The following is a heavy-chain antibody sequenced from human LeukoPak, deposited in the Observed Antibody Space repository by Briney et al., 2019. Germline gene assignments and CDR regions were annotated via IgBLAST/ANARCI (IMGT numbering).Heavy chain of an antibody. CDR3: ARGLGGSGSYFLTFDN. V-gene: IGHV1-18*01. CDR1: GYTFTSYS. D-gene: IGHD1-26*01. Sequence: GASVKVSCKASGYTFTSYSINWVRQAPGQGLEWMGWISAYNGNTKYAQKVQGRVTMTTDTSTSTAYMELRSLRSDDTAVYYCARGLGGSGSYFLTFDNWGQGTLVTVSS. J-gene: IGHJ4*02. CDR2: ISAYNGNT.